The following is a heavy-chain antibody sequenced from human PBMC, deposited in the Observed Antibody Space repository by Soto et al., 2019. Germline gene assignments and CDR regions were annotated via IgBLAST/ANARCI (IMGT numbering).Heavy chain of an antibody. V-gene: IGHV3-21*01. Sequence: PGGSLRLSCASSGFTFASYNMLWVRQAPGKGLESVASISHHSDYIYHADSVKGRFTVSRDNAKNSLFLEMTILRDEDTAVYYCARGGSAERQTDGDSYHYYPMDVWGQGTTVTVSS. J-gene: IGHJ6*02. D-gene: IGHD3-22*01. CDR3: ARGGSAERQTDGDSYHYYPMDV. CDR1: GFTFASYN. CDR2: ISHHSDYI.